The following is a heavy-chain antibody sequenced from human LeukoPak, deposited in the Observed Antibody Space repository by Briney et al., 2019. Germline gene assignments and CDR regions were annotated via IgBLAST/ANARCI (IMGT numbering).Heavy chain of an antibody. CDR2: IYYSGST. J-gene: IGHJ4*02. CDR1: GGSISSYY. Sequence: SETLSLTCTVSGGSISSYYWSWIRQPPGKGLEWIGYIYYSGSTNYNPSLKSRATISVDTSKNQFSLKLSSVTAADTAVYYCARGKGATFFDYWGQGTLVTVSS. V-gene: IGHV4-59*01. CDR3: ARGKGATFFDY. D-gene: IGHD1-26*01.